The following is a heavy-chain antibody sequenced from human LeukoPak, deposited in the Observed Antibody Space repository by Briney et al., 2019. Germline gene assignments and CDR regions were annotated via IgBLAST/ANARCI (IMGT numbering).Heavy chain of an antibody. CDR2: ICSNGGST. Sequence: GGSLRLSCAASGFTFSIYAMHGVRQAPGKGVEYVSGICSNGGSTYYADSVKGRFTISRDNSRNTLYLQMGSLRPEDMAVYYCARNGDYGGYWGQGTLVSVSS. D-gene: IGHD4-17*01. V-gene: IGHV3-64*02. CDR1: GFTFSIYA. CDR3: ARNGDYGGY. J-gene: IGHJ4*02.